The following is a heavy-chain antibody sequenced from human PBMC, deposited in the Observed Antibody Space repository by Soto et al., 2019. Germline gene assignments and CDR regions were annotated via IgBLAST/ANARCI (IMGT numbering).Heavy chain of an antibody. Sequence: PEASVKVYCKASGGTFSSYAISWVRQATVRGLEWMGWMNPNSGNTGYAQKFQGRVTMTRNTSISTAYMELSSLRSEDTAVYYCARSYYDFWSGYIIDYYYYYYMDVWGKGTTVTVSS. D-gene: IGHD3-3*01. CDR1: GGTFSSYA. CDR2: MNPNSGNT. CDR3: ARSYYDFWSGYIIDYYYYYYMDV. J-gene: IGHJ6*03. V-gene: IGHV1-8*02.